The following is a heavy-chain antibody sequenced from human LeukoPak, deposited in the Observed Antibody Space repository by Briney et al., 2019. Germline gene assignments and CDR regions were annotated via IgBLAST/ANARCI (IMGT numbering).Heavy chain of an antibody. CDR3: ARERDYDILTGSNEFFQH. CDR2: INPSGGST. Sequence: GASVKVSCKASGYTFTSYFMHWVRQAPGQGLEWMGIINPSGGSTSYAQKFQGRVTMTRDTSTSTLYMELSSLRPEDTAVYYCARERDYDILTGSNEFFQHWGQGTLVTVSS. CDR1: GYTFTSYF. D-gene: IGHD3-9*01. V-gene: IGHV1-46*01. J-gene: IGHJ1*01.